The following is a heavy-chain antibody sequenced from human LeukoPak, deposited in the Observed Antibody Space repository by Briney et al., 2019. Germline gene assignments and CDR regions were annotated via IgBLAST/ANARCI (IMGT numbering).Heavy chain of an antibody. CDR2: ISSSSSYI. CDR3: ARDPRMATTYYPFDY. Sequence: GGSLRLSCAASGFTFSSYAMSWVRQAPGKGLEWVSSISSSSSYIYYADSVKGRFTISRDNAKNSLYLQMNSLRAEGTAVYYCARDPRMATTYYPFDYWGQGTLVAVSS. J-gene: IGHJ4*02. D-gene: IGHD5-12*01. V-gene: IGHV3-21*01. CDR1: GFTFSSYA.